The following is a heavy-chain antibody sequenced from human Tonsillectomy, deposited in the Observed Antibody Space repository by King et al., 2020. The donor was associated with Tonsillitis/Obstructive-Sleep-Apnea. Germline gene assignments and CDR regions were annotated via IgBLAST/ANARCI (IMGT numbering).Heavy chain of an antibody. V-gene: IGHV3-11*01. CDR2: ISRSGTTI. Sequence: VQLVESGGGLVKPGGSLRLSCAASGFSFSDYYMSWIRQAPGKGLEWVSKISRSGTTISYADSVKGRFTISRDNAKNSLYLQINSLRADDTAVYYCARVVRIAGRPHGYHFYYAMDVWGKGTTVPVSS. J-gene: IGHJ6*04. D-gene: IGHD6-6*01. CDR1: GFSFSDYY. CDR3: ARVVRIAGRPHGYHFYYAMDV.